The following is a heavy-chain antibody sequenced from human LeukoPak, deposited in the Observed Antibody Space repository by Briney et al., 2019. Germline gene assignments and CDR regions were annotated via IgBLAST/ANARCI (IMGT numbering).Heavy chain of an antibody. CDR1: GFTFSNYN. V-gene: IGHV3-48*02. D-gene: IGHD4-11*01. Sequence: PGGSLRLSCAASGFTFSNYNMNWVRQAPGKGREWVSYITGTTGIYYADSVKGRFTISRDNAKNSLYLQMNSLRDEDTAVYYCARYYTKGSFDYWGQGTLVTVSS. CDR2: ITGTTGI. J-gene: IGHJ4*02. CDR3: ARYYTKGSFDY.